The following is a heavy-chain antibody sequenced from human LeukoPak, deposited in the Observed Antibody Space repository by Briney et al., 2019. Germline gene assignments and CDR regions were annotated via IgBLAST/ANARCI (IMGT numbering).Heavy chain of an antibody. CDR2: VYHTGHT. CDR3: ARESWRGYFDP. J-gene: IGHJ4*02. CDR1: GDSISGYY. V-gene: IGHV4-59*12. Sequence: TSETLSLTCTVSGDSISGYYWSWIRQPPGKGLEWIGYVYHTGHTHYSPSLKSRVTVSLDTSRNQVSLKLNSVTAADTAVYYCARESWRGYFDPWGQGTLVTVSS. D-gene: IGHD3-10*01.